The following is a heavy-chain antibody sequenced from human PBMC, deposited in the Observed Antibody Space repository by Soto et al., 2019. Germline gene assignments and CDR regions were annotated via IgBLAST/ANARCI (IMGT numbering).Heavy chain of an antibody. Sequence: TSETLSLTCTVSGGSFSPNYWSWIRQPPGKGLEWVGYIYCGGTTSYNPSLQSRVTISLETSKSQFSLRLTSVTAADTAVYYCARDGSSGWGRRLHNHFDFWGQGTLVTVSS. CDR1: GGSFSPNY. J-gene: IGHJ4*02. V-gene: IGHV4-59*01. CDR2: IYCGGTT. D-gene: IGHD6-19*01. CDR3: ARDGSSGWGRRLHNHFDF.